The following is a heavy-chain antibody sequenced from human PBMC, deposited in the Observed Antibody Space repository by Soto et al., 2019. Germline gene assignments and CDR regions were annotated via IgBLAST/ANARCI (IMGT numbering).Heavy chain of an antibody. J-gene: IGHJ5*02. D-gene: IGHD1-7*01. CDR2: LNNYGNT. Sequence: QVQLQESGPGLVRPSETLSLTCTVSGGSISSYRWSWIRQPAGKGLEWIGRLNNYGNTHYNSSLKSRVTVSVDSARNQFFLTLRSVSAADSAVYHCGREGGESWDYEASWGQGTPVTVSS. CDR1: GGSISSYR. CDR3: GREGGESWDYEAS. V-gene: IGHV4-4*07.